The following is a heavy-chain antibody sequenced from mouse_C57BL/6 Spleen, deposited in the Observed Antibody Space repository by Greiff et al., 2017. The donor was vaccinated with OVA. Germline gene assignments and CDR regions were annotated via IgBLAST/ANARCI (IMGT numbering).Heavy chain of an antibody. Sequence: EVNVVESGEGLVKPGGSLKLSCAASGFTFSSYAMSWVRQTPEKRLEWVAYISSGGDYIYYADTVKGRFTISRDNARNTLYLQMSSLKSEDTAMYYCTRGLAHFDYWGQGTTLTVSS. CDR1: GFTFSSYA. V-gene: IGHV5-9-1*02. CDR3: TRGLAHFDY. J-gene: IGHJ2*01. CDR2: ISSGGDYI.